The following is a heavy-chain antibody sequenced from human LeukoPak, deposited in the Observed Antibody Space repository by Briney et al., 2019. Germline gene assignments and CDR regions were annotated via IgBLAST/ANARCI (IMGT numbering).Heavy chain of an antibody. CDR1: GFTFSSYA. J-gene: IGHJ4*02. CDR3: VTGKGWNDYSFDY. Sequence: GGSLRLSCAASGFTFSSYAMSWVRQAPGKGLEWVSAISGSGGSTYYADSVKGRFTISRDNSKNTLYLQMNSLRAEDTAVYYCVTGKGWNDYSFDYWGQGTLVTVSS. D-gene: IGHD1-1*01. CDR2: ISGSGGST. V-gene: IGHV3-23*01.